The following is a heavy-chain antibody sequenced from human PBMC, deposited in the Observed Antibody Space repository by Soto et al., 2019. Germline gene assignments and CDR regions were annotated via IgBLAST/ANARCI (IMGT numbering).Heavy chain of an antibody. J-gene: IGHJ4*02. CDR2: IYYSGST. Sequence: SETLSLTCTVSGGSISSYYWSWIRQPPGKGLEWIGYIYYSGSTNYNPSLKSRVTISVDTSKNQFSLKLSSVTAADTAVYYCARGHYYDSSGYHYWGQGTLVTVSS. D-gene: IGHD3-22*01. CDR1: GGSISSYY. CDR3: ARGHYYDSSGYHY. V-gene: IGHV4-59*01.